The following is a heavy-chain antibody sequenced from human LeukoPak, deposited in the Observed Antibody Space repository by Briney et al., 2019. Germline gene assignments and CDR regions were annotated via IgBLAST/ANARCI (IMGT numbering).Heavy chain of an antibody. Sequence: PGRSLRLSCAASVFIFDDYAMHWVREAPGKGLEWGSGVSWKSDTVVYADSLKGRFTISRDNAKNSLYLQMNGLRAEDTALYYCAKSGKDGLLWFGELVSNYYYMDVWGKGTTVTVSS. D-gene: IGHD3-10*01. V-gene: IGHV3-9*01. CDR2: VSWKSDTV. CDR1: VFIFDDYA. CDR3: AKSGKDGLLWFGELVSNYYYMDV. J-gene: IGHJ6*03.